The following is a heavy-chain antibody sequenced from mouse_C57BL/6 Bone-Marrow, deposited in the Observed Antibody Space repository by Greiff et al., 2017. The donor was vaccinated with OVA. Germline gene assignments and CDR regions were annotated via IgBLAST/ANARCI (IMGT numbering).Heavy chain of an antibody. CDR1: GYTFTSYW. CDR2: IDPSDSYT. J-gene: IGHJ4*01. Sequence: QVQLQQPGAELVMPGASVKLSCKASGYTFTSYWMHWVKQRPGQGLEWIGEIDPSDSYTNYNQKFKGESTLTVDKSSSTAYMQLSSLTSEDSAVYYCARDYYGSSYLYYYAMDYWGQGTSVTVSS. CDR3: ARDYYGSSYLYYYAMDY. D-gene: IGHD1-1*01. V-gene: IGHV1-69*01.